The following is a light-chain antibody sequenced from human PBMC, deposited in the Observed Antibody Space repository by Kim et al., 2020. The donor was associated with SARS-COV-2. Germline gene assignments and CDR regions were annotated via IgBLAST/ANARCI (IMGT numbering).Light chain of an antibody. CDR3: QQYGDYTT. Sequence: SASVEDRVTITCRASQSVSSWLAWYQQKPGKAPNLLIYKSSILKSGVPSRFSGGGSGTEFTLTISSLQPDDFATYYCQQYGDYTTFGQGTKVDIK. J-gene: IGKJ1*01. CDR2: KSS. V-gene: IGKV1-5*03. CDR1: QSVSSW.